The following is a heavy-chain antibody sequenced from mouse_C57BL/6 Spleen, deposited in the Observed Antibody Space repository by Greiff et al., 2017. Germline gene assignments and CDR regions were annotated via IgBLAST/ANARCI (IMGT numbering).Heavy chain of an antibody. CDR1: GYTFTSYW. Sequence: QVQLQQPGAELVMPGASVKLSCKASGYTFTSYWMHWVKQRPGQGLEWIGEIDPSDSYTTYNQKFKGKSTLTVEKSSSTAYMQLSSLTSEDAAVYYCARVCDGNPYYAMDYWGQGTSVTVSS. V-gene: IGHV1-69*01. J-gene: IGHJ4*01. D-gene: IGHD2-1*01. CDR2: IDPSDSYT. CDR3: ARVCDGNPYYAMDY.